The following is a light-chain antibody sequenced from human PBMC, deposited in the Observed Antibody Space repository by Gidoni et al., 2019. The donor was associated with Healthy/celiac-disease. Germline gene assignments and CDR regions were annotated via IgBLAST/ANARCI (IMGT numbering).Light chain of an antibody. V-gene: IGKV3-11*01. CDR3: QQRSNWPPVT. CDR1: QSVSSY. CDR2: DAS. Sequence: EIVCTQSPATLSLSPGERATLSCRASQSVSSYLAWYQQKPGQAPRLLIYDASNRATGIPARFSGSGSGTDFTLTISSLEPEDFAVYYCQQRSNWPPVTFGQXTRLEIK. J-gene: IGKJ5*01.